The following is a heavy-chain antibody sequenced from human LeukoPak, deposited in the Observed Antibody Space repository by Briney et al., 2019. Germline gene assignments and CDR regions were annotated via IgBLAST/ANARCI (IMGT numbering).Heavy chain of an antibody. CDR1: GGSISSYY. V-gene: IGHV4-4*07. CDR3: ARDLGYDFWSGYSAFDI. D-gene: IGHD3-3*01. J-gene: IGHJ3*02. Sequence: SETLSLTCTVSGGSISSYYWSWIRQPAGKGLEWIGRIYTSGSTNYNPSLKSRVTMSVDTSKNQFSLKLSSVTAADTAGYYCARDLGYDFWSGYSAFDIWGQGTMVTVSS. CDR2: IYTSGST.